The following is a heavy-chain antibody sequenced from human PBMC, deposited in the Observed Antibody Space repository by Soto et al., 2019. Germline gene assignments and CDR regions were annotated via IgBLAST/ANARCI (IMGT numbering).Heavy chain of an antibody. D-gene: IGHD2-2*01. Sequence: EVQLVESGGGLVQPGGSLRLSCAASGFTFSNYWMHWVRQAPGKGLEWVSRINGDGRTTIYADSVKGRFTISRDNAKNTLYLQMNSLRAEDTAVYYCARAGLGYCTSTSCQPGFDIWGQGTMVTVSS. CDR3: ARAGLGYCTSTSCQPGFDI. J-gene: IGHJ3*02. CDR2: INGDGRTT. CDR1: GFTFSNYW. V-gene: IGHV3-74*01.